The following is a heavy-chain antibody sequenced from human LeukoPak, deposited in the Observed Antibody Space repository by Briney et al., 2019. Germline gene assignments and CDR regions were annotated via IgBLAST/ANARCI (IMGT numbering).Heavy chain of an antibody. J-gene: IGHJ4*02. CDR3: ARAHMYYYGSGSIDY. CDR2: INAGNGNT. D-gene: IGHD3-10*01. V-gene: IGHV1-3*01. Sequence: ASVKVSCKASGYTFTSYAMHWVRQAPGQRLEWMGWINAGNGNTKYSQKFQGRVTITRDTSASTAYMELSSLRSEDTAVYYCARAHMYYYGSGSIDYWGRGTLVTVSS. CDR1: GYTFTSYA.